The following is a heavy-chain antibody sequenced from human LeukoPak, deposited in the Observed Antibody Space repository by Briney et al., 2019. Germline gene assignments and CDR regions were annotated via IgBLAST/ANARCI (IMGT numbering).Heavy chain of an antibody. J-gene: IGHJ6*03. CDR1: GFTVSSNS. CDR3: AREGFSRGYYQYYYMDV. V-gene: IGHV3-66*03. Sequence: GGSLRLSCTVSGFTVSSNSMNWVRQAPGKGLEWVSFIYSDNTHYSDSVKGRFTISRDKSKNTLYLQMNSLRAEDTAVYYCAREGFSRGYYQYYYMDVWGKGTTVTVSS. CDR2: IYSDNT. D-gene: IGHD6-13*01.